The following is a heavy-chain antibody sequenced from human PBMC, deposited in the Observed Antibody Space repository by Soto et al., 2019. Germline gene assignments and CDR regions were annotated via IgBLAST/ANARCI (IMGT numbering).Heavy chain of an antibody. CDR3: ARDSATGTPHFYFDY. CDR2: IYYSGST. Sequence: PSETLSLTCTVSGGSISSYYWSWIRQPPGKGLEWIGYIYYSGSTNYNPSLKSRVTISVDTSKNQFSLKLSSVTAEDTAVYYCARDSATGTPHFYFDYWGQGTLVTVSS. V-gene: IGHV4-59*12. CDR1: GGSISSYY. J-gene: IGHJ4*02. D-gene: IGHD1-1*01.